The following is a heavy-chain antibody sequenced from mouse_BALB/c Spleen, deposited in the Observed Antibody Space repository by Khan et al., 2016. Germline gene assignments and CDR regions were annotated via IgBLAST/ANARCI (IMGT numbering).Heavy chain of an antibody. J-gene: IGHJ3*01. CDR1: GYAFSSYW. CDR2: IYRGDGDH. CDR3: AREGYGYDTFAY. V-gene: IGHV1-80*01. Sequence: QVQLQQSGPELVRPGSSVKISCKASGYAFSSYWMNWVKQRPGQGLEWIGQIYRGDGDHNNNGNFYGQATMTADKSCSTAYMQLSSLTSEDSAVYFGAREGYGYDTFAYWGQGTLVTVSA. D-gene: IGHD2-2*01.